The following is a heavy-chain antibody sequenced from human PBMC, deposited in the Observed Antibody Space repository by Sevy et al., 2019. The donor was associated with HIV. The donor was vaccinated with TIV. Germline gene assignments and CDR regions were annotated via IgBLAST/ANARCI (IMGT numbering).Heavy chain of an antibody. Sequence: GGSLRLSCAASGFTFSSYEMNWVRQAPGKGLEWVSYISSSGSTIYYADSVKGRFTISRDNAKNSLYLQMNSLRAEDTAVYYCARGTYGSGWYMRYMDVWGKGTTVTVSS. CDR3: ARGTYGSGWYMRYMDV. V-gene: IGHV3-48*03. CDR2: ISSSGSTI. J-gene: IGHJ6*03. CDR1: GFTFSSYE. D-gene: IGHD6-19*01.